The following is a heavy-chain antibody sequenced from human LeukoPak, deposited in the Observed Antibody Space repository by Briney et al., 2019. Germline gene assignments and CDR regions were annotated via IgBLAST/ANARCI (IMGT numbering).Heavy chain of an antibody. V-gene: IGHV3-21*01. Sequence: GGSLRLSCAASGFTFSSYSMNWVRQAPGKGLEWVSSISSSSSYIYYADSVKGRFTISRDNAKNSLYLQMNSPRAEDTAVYYCARDPLKRAFDIWGQGTMVTVSS. CDR1: GFTFSSYS. J-gene: IGHJ3*02. CDR3: ARDPLKRAFDI. CDR2: ISSSSSYI.